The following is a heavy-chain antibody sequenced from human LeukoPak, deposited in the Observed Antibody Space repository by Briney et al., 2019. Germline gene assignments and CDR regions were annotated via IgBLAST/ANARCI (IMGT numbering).Heavy chain of an antibody. V-gene: IGHV3-33*01. CDR2: IWYDGSNK. J-gene: IGHJ4*02. D-gene: IGHD6-13*01. CDR1: GFTFSNYG. Sequence: GGSLRLSCAASGFTFSNYGMHWVRQAPGKGQEWVAVIWYDGSNKYYADSVKGRFTISRDYSKNTLYLQMNSLRAEDTALYYCARDPPHYSSSWYYFDYWGQGTLVTVSS. CDR3: ARDPPHYSSSWYYFDY.